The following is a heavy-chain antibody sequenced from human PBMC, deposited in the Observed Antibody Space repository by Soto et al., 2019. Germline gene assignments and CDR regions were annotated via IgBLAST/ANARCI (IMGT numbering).Heavy chain of an antibody. CDR1: GGSISSYY. CDR3: ARLEVTTIYYYTDV. D-gene: IGHD4-17*01. Sequence: SDTLSLTCTVSGGSISSYYWSWIRQPPGKGLEWIGYIYYSGSANYNPSLKSRVTISVDTSKNQFSLKLSSVTAADTAVYYCARLEVTTIYYYTDVWGKGTTVTVSS. CDR2: IYYSGSA. V-gene: IGHV4-59*08. J-gene: IGHJ6*03.